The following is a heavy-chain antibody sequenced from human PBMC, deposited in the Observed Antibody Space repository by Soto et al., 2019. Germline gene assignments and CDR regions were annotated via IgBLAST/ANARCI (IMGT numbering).Heavy chain of an antibody. CDR3: ARVHLGYCSGGSCYGLGDY. CDR2: INPSGGST. J-gene: IGHJ4*02. D-gene: IGHD2-15*01. V-gene: IGHV1-46*01. CDR1: GYTFTSYY. Sequence: ASVKVSCKASGYTFTSYYMHWVRQAPGQGLEWMGIINPSGGSTSYAQKFQGRVTMTTDTSTSTAYMELSSLRSEDTAVYYCARVHLGYCSGGSCYGLGDYWGQGTLVTVSS.